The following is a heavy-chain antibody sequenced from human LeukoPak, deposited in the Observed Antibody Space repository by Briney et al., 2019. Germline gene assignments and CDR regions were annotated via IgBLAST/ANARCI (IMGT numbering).Heavy chain of an antibody. J-gene: IGHJ4*02. D-gene: IGHD5-24*01. Sequence: GASVKVSCKASGYTFTGYYMHWVRQAPGQGLEWMGWINPNSGGTNYGQKFQGRATMTRDTSISTAYMELSRLRSDDTAVYYCARARDGYKWASFDYWGQGTLVTVSS. V-gene: IGHV1-2*02. CDR3: ARARDGYKWASFDY. CDR1: GYTFTGYY. CDR2: INPNSGGT.